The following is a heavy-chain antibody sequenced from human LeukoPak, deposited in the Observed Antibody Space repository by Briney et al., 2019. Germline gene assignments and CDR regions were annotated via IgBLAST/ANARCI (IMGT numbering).Heavy chain of an antibody. CDR1: GYTFTSYG. CDR2: ISAYNGNT. Sequence: ASVKVSCTASGYTFTSYGISWVRQAPGQGLEWMGWISAYNGNTNYAQKLQGRVTMTTDTSTSTAYMELRSLRSDDTAVYYCARGRIVAGHDAFDIWGQGTMVTVSS. D-gene: IGHD5-12*01. J-gene: IGHJ3*02. V-gene: IGHV1-18*01. CDR3: ARGRIVAGHDAFDI.